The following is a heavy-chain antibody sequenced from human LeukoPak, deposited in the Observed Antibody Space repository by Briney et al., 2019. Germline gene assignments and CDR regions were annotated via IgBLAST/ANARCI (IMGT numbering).Heavy chain of an antibody. CDR3: AREVYSSGWYSFDY. CDR1: GFTFSSYS. CDR2: ISSSSSYI. D-gene: IGHD6-19*01. V-gene: IGHV3-21*01. Sequence: GGSLRLSCAAPGFTFSSYSMNWVRQAPGKGLEWVSSISSSSSYIYYADSVKGRFTISRDNAKNSLYLQMNSLRAEDTAVYYCAREVYSSGWYSFDYWGQGTLVTVSS. J-gene: IGHJ4*02.